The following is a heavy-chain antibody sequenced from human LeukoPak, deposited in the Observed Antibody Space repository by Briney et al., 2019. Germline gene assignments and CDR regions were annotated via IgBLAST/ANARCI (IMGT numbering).Heavy chain of an antibody. CDR2: IYPGDSDT. V-gene: IGHV5-51*01. CDR1: GYIFTSYW. J-gene: IGHJ6*02. D-gene: IGHD2-21*02. CDR3: ARRCGGDCYNYYYGMDV. Sequence: GESLKISCKGSGYIFTSYWIGWVRHMPGKGLEWMGIIYPGDSDTRYSPSFQSQVTISADKSISTAYLQWSSLKASDTAMYYCARRCGGDCYNYYYGMDVWGQGTTVTVSS.